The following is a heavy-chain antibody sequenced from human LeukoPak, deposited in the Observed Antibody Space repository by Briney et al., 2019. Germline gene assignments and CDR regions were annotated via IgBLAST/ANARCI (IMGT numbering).Heavy chain of an antibody. Sequence: ASVKVSCKASGYTFTSYDINWVRQATGQGLEWMGWMNPNSGNTGYAQKFQGRVTMTRNTSISTAYMELSSLRSEDTAVYYCARVLSRGWMTTSYYYYMDVWGKGTTVTISS. CDR2: MNPNSGNT. V-gene: IGHV1-8*01. D-gene: IGHD2/OR15-2a*01. CDR3: ARVLSRGWMTTSYYYYMDV. CDR1: GYTFTSYD. J-gene: IGHJ6*03.